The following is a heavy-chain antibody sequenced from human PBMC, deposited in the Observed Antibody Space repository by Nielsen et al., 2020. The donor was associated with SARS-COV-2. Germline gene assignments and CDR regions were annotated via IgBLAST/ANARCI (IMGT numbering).Heavy chain of an antibody. V-gene: IGHV4-59*01. J-gene: IGHJ6*03. CDR3: ARVWSGYDLGHHYYYYYMDV. Sequence: GSLRLSCAVYGGSFSSYYWSWIRQPPGKGLEWIGYIYYSGSTNYNPSLKSRVTISVDTSKNQFSLKLSSVTAADTAVYYCARVWSGYDLGHHYYYYYMDVWGKGTTVTVSS. CDR1: GGSFSSYY. D-gene: IGHD5-12*01. CDR2: IYYSGST.